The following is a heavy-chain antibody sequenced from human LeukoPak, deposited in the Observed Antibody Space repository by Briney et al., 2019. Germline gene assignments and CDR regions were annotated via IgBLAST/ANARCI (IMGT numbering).Heavy chain of an antibody. D-gene: IGHD3-22*01. CDR2: ISAYNGNT. CDR3: ARHATYYSDSSGHDLADY. Sequence: ASVKVSCKASGYTFSSYDISWVRQAPGQGLEWMGWISAYNGNTSYAQKVQGRVTMTTDTSTSTAYMEVRSLRSDDTAVYYCARHATYYSDSSGHDLADYWGQGTLVTVSS. V-gene: IGHV1-18*01. CDR1: GYTFSSYD. J-gene: IGHJ4*02.